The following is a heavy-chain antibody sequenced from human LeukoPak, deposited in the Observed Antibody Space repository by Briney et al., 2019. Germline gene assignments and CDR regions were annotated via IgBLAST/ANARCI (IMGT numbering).Heavy chain of an antibody. CDR1: GGSIGRGNYY. CDR3: AKEAGRGSGSCLRFDP. CDR2: IYIRGGT. D-gene: IGHD3-10*01. Sequence: PSETLSLTCAVSGGSIGRGNYYWSWIRQPAGKGLEWIGRIYIRGGTTYNPSLKSRVTIPVDMSKNQFSLNLSSVSVADTAVYYCAKEAGRGSGSCLRFDPGAQGILVTVSS. J-gene: IGHJ5*02. V-gene: IGHV4-61*02.